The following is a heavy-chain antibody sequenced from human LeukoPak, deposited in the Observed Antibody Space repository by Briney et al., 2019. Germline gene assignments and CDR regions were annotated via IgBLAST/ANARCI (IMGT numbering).Heavy chain of an antibody. Sequence: GGSLRLSCAASGFTFSSYAMSWVRQAPGKGLEWVSAISGSGGSTYYADSVKGRFTISRDNSKNTLYLQMNSLRAEDTAVYYCASLVPAAPSRMRDVWGKGTTVTISS. J-gene: IGHJ6*04. CDR1: GFTFSSYA. CDR3: ASLVPAAPSRMRDV. D-gene: IGHD2-2*01. CDR2: ISGSGGST. V-gene: IGHV3-23*01.